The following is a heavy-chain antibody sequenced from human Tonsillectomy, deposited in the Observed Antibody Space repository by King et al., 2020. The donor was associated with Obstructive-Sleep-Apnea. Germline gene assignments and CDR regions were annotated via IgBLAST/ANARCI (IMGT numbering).Heavy chain of an antibody. J-gene: IGHJ3*02. V-gene: IGHV1-46*01. CDR2: INSSGGST. CDR3: ARWWTVVTAGAFDI. Sequence: QLVQSGAEVKKPGASVKVSCKASGYTFTSYYMHWVRRAPGQGPEWMGIINSSGGSTIYAQKFQGRVTMTRETSTSTVYMELRSLRSEETAVYYCARWWTVVTAGAFDIWGQGTMVTVSS. CDR1: GYTFTSYY. D-gene: IGHD2-21*02.